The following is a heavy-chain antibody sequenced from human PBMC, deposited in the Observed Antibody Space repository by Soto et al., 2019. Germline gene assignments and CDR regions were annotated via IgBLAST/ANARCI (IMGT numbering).Heavy chain of an antibody. V-gene: IGHV3-66*01. CDR1: GFTVSSNY. CDR3: ARTRREYSGYDRNYYMDV. CDR2: IYSGGST. Sequence: GGSLRLSCAASGFTVSSNYMSWVRQAPGKGLEWVSVIYSGGSTNYADSVKGRFTISRDNSKNTLYLQMNSLRAEDTAVYYCARTRREYSGYDRNYYMDVWGKGTTVTVSS. D-gene: IGHD5-12*01. J-gene: IGHJ6*03.